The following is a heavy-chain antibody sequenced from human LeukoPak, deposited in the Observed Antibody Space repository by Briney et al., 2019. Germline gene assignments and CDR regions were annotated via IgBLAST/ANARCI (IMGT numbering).Heavy chain of an antibody. CDR2: MNPNSGNT. CDR1: GYTFTSYD. Sequence: GASVKVSCKASGYTFTSYDINWVRQATGQGLERMGWMNPNSGNTGYAQKFQGRVTMTRNTSISTAYMELSSLRSEDTAVYYCARGLGELWLPVPTRPYGMDVWGQGTTVTVSS. D-gene: IGHD5-18*01. CDR3: ARGLGELWLPVPTRPYGMDV. J-gene: IGHJ6*02. V-gene: IGHV1-8*01.